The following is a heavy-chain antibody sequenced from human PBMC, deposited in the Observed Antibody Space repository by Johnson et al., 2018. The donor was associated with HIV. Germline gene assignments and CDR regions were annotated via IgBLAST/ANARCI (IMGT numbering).Heavy chain of an antibody. Sequence: VQLVESGGGVVQPGRSLRLSCAASGFTFSSYAMHWVRQAPGKGLEWVSGISWTSGSIGYADSVKGRFTISRDNAKNSLYLQMNSLRAEDTAVYYCARDQVVEMATIIGDDAFDIWGQGTMVTVSS. CDR2: ISWTSGSI. J-gene: IGHJ3*02. CDR3: ARDQVVEMATIIGDDAFDI. CDR1: GFTFSSYA. D-gene: IGHD5-24*01. V-gene: IGHV3-9*01.